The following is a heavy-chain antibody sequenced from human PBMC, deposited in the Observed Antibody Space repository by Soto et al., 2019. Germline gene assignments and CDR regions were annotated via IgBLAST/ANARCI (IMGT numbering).Heavy chain of an antibody. D-gene: IGHD4-17*01. J-gene: IGHJ4*02. CDR3: AHAIFTTVTTYYFDY. CDR1: GFSLSTSGVG. V-gene: IGHV2-5*02. Sequence: QITLKESGPTLVKPTQTLTLTCTFSGFSLSTSGVGVGWIRQPPGKALEWLALIYWDDDKRYSPSLKSRLTHTKDHFQNPVVLKNNNKDPLDTATYYCAHAIFTTVTTYYFDYWGQGTLVTVSS. CDR2: IYWDDDK.